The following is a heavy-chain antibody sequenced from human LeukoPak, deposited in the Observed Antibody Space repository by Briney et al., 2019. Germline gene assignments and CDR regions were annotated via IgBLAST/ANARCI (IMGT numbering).Heavy chain of an antibody. CDR3: ARDDSSGYYYEDWFDP. V-gene: IGHV1-46*01. D-gene: IGHD3-22*01. CDR1: GYTFTSYD. J-gene: IGHJ5*02. CDR2: INPSGGST. Sequence: ASVKVSCKASGYTFTSYDINWVRQAPGQGLEWMGIINPSGGSTSYAQKFQGRVTMTRDTSTSTVYMELSSLRSEDTAVYYCARDDSSGYYYEDWFDPWGQGTLVTVSS.